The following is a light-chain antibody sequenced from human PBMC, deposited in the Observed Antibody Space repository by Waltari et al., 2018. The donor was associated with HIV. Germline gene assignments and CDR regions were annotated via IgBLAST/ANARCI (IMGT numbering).Light chain of an antibody. CDR1: KAVFRH. Sequence: EIMMTQSPDALYVSPGERVSLSCRACKAVFRHVAWYQKNAGLPPRLVIFDTSFRATSVPARFSGSGAGTEYILTITSLQSEDFATYYCLQYNAWPPVTFGGGTKVDI. CDR3: LQYNAWPPVT. CDR2: DTS. J-gene: IGKJ4*01. V-gene: IGKV3-15*01.